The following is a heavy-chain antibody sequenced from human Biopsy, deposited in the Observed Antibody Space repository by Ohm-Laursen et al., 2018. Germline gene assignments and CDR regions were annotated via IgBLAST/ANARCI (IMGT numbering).Heavy chain of an antibody. CDR2: IFFRGDT. J-gene: IGHJ2*01. D-gene: IGHD3-22*01. CDR3: ARAKTQDRSFPDWYFDL. V-gene: IGHV4-31*03. Sequence: TLSLTCTVSGDSIFGGGYYWTWIRQHPEKGLEWLGYIFFRGDTHYNPSLRSRVDISSDMSKNEFYLRLYSVTAADTAVYYCARAKTQDRSFPDWYFDLWGRGTLVTVSS. CDR1: GDSIFGGGYY.